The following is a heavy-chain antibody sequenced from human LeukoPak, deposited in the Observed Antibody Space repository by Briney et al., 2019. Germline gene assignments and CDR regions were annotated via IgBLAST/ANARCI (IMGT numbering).Heavy chain of an antibody. CDR1: GYTFTDYY. D-gene: IGHD3-10*01. CDR3: ATDYYANNWFDP. Sequence: GASVKVSCKVSGYTFTDYYMHWVRQAPGKGLEWMGLVDPEDGETIYAEKFQGRVTITADTSTDTAYMELSSLRSEDTAVYYCATDYYANNWFDPWGQGTLVTVSS. J-gene: IGHJ5*02. V-gene: IGHV1-69-2*01. CDR2: VDPEDGET.